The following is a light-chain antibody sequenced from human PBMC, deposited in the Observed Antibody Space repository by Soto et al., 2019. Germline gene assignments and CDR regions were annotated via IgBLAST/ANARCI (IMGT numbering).Light chain of an antibody. V-gene: IGLV1-51*01. CDR2: DDN. CDR3: GSWDSSLSAYV. CDR1: SSNIGGNS. Sequence: QSVLTQPPSVSAAPGQRVTISCSGSSSNIGGNSVSWYQQLPGTAPKLLIYDDNKRPSGIPDRFSGSKSGTSATLGITGFQTGDEADYYCGSWDSSLSAYVFGTGTKV. J-gene: IGLJ1*01.